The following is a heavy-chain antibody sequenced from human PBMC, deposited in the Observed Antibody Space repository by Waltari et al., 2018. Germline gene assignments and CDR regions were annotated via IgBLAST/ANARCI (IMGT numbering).Heavy chain of an antibody. CDR3: ARGHDFWSGTAWLDS. CDR1: NGSITHRY. Sequence: QVQLQESGPGLVKPSATLSLTCSVYNGSITHRYLNWIRQTPGKGLQWVVYLYYTGSTNYNPSLQSRLTLSVDRSKNQFSLSLRSVTAADTAMYYCARGHDFWSGTAWLDSWGQGTLVTVSS. CDR2: LYYTGST. D-gene: IGHD3-3*01. J-gene: IGHJ5*01. V-gene: IGHV4-59*11.